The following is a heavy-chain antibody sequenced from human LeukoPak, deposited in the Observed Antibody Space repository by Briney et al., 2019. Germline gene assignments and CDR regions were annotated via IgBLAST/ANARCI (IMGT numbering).Heavy chain of an antibody. Sequence: PSETLSLTCAVSGGSISSSNWWSWVRQPPGKGLEWIGEIYHSGSTNYNPSLKSRVTISVDKSKNQFSLKLSSVTAADTAVYYCAKVIVVVVAATRGFDYWGQGTLVTVSS. CDR1: GGSISSSNW. CDR3: AKVIVVVVAATRGFDY. V-gene: IGHV4-4*02. J-gene: IGHJ4*02. CDR2: IYHSGST. D-gene: IGHD2-15*01.